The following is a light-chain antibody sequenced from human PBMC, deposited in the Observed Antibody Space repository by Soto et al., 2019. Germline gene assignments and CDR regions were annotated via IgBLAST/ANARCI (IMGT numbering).Light chain of an antibody. Sequence: QAVVTQPASASGTPGQRLTISCSGSNSNIGSHTVNWYQHVAGTAPKLLIYSDDERPSGVADRFSGSKSGTSASLAISGLLAEDEADYYCQSYDSSLRAVVLGGGTKLTVL. J-gene: IGLJ2*01. CDR2: SDD. V-gene: IGLV1-44*01. CDR1: NSNIGSHT. CDR3: QSYDSSLRAVV.